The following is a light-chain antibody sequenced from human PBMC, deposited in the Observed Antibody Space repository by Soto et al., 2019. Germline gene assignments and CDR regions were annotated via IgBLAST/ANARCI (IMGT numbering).Light chain of an antibody. CDR2: GAS. J-gene: IGKJ1*01. CDR1: QNIGTY. Sequence: IVLTQSPGTLSLSPGERATLSCRASQNIGTYLAWYQHKPGQAPSVLIFGASTRANGVPDRFSGSGSGTDFDLTSIRLDPADFAVYYCQQYGTSPRWTFGQGTKVEIK. V-gene: IGKV3-20*01. CDR3: QQYGTSPRWT.